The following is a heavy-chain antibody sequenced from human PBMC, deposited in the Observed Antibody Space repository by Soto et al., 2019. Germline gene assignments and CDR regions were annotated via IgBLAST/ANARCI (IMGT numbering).Heavy chain of an antibody. CDR2: IDPADSYA. V-gene: IGHV5-10-1*01. Sequence: GESLKISCRGSGYSFVTFWITWVRQMPGKGLEWMGRIDPADSYARYSPSFEGHVTMSVDRSINTAYLQWSSLKASDSAIYYCAKHLEDFYFGLDAWGQGTSVTVSS. CDR3: AKHLEDFYFGLDA. J-gene: IGHJ6*02. CDR1: GYSFVTFW.